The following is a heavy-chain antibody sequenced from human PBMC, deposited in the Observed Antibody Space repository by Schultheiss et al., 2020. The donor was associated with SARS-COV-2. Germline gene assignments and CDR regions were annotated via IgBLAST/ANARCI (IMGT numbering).Heavy chain of an antibody. Sequence: SQTLSLTCAVYGGSFSGYYWSWIRQPPGKGLEWIGRIYTSGSTNYNPSLKSRVTMSVDTSKNQFSLKLSSVTAADTAVYYCARGLVGATTAFDIWGQGTMVTVSS. D-gene: IGHD1-26*01. CDR1: GGSFSGYY. V-gene: IGHV4-59*10. J-gene: IGHJ3*02. CDR2: IYTSGST. CDR3: ARGLVGATTAFDI.